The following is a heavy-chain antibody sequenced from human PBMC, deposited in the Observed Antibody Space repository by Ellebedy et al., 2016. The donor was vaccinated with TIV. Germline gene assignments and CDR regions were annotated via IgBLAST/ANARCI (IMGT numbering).Heavy chain of an antibody. J-gene: IGHJ6*02. CDR3: ATLPDEWNYPTNNMDV. CDR1: GFRFSTYS. D-gene: IGHD1-7*01. CDR2: ITSSGSPI. Sequence: PGGSLRLSCAASGFRFSTYSMNRVRQAPGKGREWVEYITSSGSPIYYVDSVRGRFTISRDKARSSLYLQMNSLRAEDSAVYYCATLPDEWNYPTNNMDVWGQGTTVTVSS. V-gene: IGHV3-48*01.